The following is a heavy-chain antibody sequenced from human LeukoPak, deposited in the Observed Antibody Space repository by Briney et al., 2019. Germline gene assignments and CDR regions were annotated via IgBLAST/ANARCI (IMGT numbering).Heavy chain of an antibody. Sequence: GGSLRLSCAASGFTFSTYGMHWVRQAPGKGLEWVAMTSHDGSAKYYADSVKGRFTISRDNSKNTLYLQMNRLRAEDTAVYYCAKDSLVVVVAATLDFWGQGTLVTVSS. CDR2: TSHDGSAK. J-gene: IGHJ4*02. CDR3: AKDSLVVVVAATLDF. V-gene: IGHV3-30*18. D-gene: IGHD2-15*01. CDR1: GFTFSTYG.